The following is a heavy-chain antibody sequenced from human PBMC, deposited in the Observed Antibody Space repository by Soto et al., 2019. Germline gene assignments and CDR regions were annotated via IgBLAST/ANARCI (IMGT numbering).Heavy chain of an antibody. CDR1: GFTFSRYS. V-gene: IGHV3-21*01. D-gene: IGHD3-22*01. J-gene: IGHJ4*02. Sequence: WGSLRISCASSGFTFSRYSMVWVRQAPGKGLEWVASITGSSSYIYYEDSLKGRFTISRDNAKNSLFLQLHSLRAEDTAVYFCVRARSTDSRPDYWGQGTLVTVSS. CDR2: ITGSSSYI. CDR3: VRARSTDSRPDY.